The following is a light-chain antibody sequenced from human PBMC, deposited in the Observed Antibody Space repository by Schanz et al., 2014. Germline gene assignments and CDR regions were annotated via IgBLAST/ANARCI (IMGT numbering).Light chain of an antibody. V-gene: IGLV2-8*01. J-gene: IGLJ2*01. Sequence: QSALTQPPSASGSPGQSVTISCTGTSSDVGGYNYVSWYQQHPGKAPKLMIYDVSKRPSGVSNRFSGSKSGNTASLTISGLQAEDEADYYCCSYAGSVVVFGGGTKLTVL. CDR1: SSDVGGYNY. CDR2: DVS. CDR3: CSYAGSVVV.